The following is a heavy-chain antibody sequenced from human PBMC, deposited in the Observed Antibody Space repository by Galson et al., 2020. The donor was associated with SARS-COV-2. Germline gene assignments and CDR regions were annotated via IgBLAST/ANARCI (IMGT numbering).Heavy chain of an antibody. D-gene: IGHD5-18*01. Sequence: TGGSLRLSCAASGFTFSSYEMNWVRQAPGKGLEWVSYISSSGSTIYYADSVKGRFTISRDNAKNSLYLQMNSLRAEDTAVYYCARDLSGVDTAMVEAFAPFRGYYYGMDVWGQGTTVTVSS. CDR1: GFTFSSYE. CDR3: ARDLSGVDTAMVEAFAPFRGYYYGMDV. J-gene: IGHJ6*02. V-gene: IGHV3-48*03. CDR2: ISSSGSTI.